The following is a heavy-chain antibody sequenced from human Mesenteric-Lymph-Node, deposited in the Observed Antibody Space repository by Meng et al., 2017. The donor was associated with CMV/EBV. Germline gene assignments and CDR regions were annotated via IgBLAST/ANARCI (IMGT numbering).Heavy chain of an antibody. V-gene: IGHV3-74*01. D-gene: IGHD3-3*01. CDR1: GFSFSTYW. J-gene: IGHJ6*02. Sequence: GESLKISCVASGFSFSTYWMNWVRQAPGKGLVWVSRSNSDGSNTSYAASVEGRFTISRDNVKKTVYLQMNSLRAEDTAVYYCARESPLPYYDFWSGQNYYYYHGMDVWGQGTTVTVSS. CDR3: ARESPLPYYDFWSGQNYYYYHGMDV. CDR2: SNSDGSNT.